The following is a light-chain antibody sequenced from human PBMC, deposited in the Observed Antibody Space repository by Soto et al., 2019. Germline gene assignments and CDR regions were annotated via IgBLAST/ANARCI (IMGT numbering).Light chain of an antibody. V-gene: IGKV3-11*01. Sequence: EIVLRQSPVTLSLSPGERATLSCRASQSFSSYLAWYQQKPGQAPRLLIYDASNRATGIPARFSGGGSGTGFTLTIDNLEPEDFAIYYCQQRSNWPPITFGQGTRLEIK. CDR1: QSFSSY. J-gene: IGKJ5*01. CDR3: QQRSNWPPIT. CDR2: DAS.